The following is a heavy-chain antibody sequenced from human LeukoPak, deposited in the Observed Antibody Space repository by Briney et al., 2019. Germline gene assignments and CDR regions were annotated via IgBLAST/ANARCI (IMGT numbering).Heavy chain of an antibody. D-gene: IGHD3-10*01. J-gene: IGHJ5*02. CDR3: ARLTPGKNWFDP. V-gene: IGHV4-38-2*01. Sequence: SETLSLTCAVSGYPINSAYYWGWIRQPPGKGLEWIASMYHSGITYYNSSLKSRATISVDTSKNQFSLKLNSVTAADPSVYYCARLTPGKNWFDPWGHGTLVTVSS. CDR2: MYHSGIT. CDR1: GYPINSAYY.